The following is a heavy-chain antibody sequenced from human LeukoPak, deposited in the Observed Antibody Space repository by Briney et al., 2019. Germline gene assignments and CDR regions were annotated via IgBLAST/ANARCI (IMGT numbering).Heavy chain of an antibody. J-gene: IGHJ5*01. Sequence: SETLSLTCTVSGGSISSSTYYWGWIRQPPGKGLEWVGSIYYSGRTYYNPSLQSRVTISVDTSKNQFSLNLISVTAADTAVYFCAKHVDSSSWYDFWGQGTLVTVSS. D-gene: IGHD6-13*01. CDR2: IYYSGRT. V-gene: IGHV4-39*01. CDR3: AKHVDSSSWYDF. CDR1: GGSISSSTYY.